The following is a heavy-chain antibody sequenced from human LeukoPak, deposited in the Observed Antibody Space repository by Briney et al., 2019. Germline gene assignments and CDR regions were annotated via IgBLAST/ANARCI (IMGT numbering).Heavy chain of an antibody. CDR1: GGSIRSYY. J-gene: IGHJ4*02. CDR2: IYHSGST. CDR3: ARKRSDYGDPDYFDS. V-gene: IGHV4-59*01. D-gene: IGHD4-17*01. Sequence: SETLSLTCSVSGGSIRSYYWSWIRQPPGKGLEWIGYIYHSGSTNYNPSLKSRVTISVDTSKNQFSLKLSSLTAADTAVYYCARKRSDYGDPDYFDSWGQGTLVSVSS.